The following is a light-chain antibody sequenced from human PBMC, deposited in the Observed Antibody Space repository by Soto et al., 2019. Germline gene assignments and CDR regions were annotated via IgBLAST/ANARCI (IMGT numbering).Light chain of an antibody. CDR3: QQYENYWT. Sequence: DLQITQSPSTLSATARDSVTITCGASQSISSWLAWYQHKPGKAPKLLIYDASNLDSGVPSRFSGSGSGTEFSLTISNLKPDDCATSYCQQYENYWTFGQGTKVDIK. CDR1: QSISSW. V-gene: IGKV1-5*01. CDR2: DAS. J-gene: IGKJ1*01.